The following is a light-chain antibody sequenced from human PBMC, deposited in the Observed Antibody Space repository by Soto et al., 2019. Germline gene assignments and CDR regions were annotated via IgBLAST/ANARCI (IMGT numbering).Light chain of an antibody. CDR1: QSISNL. J-gene: IGKJ1*01. Sequence: QMPQSPSTLSASVGDRVTITCRASQSISNLLAWYQQKPGKAPYLLIYKASSLQSGVPSRFSGSPSGTEFSLTISSLQPDDFASYYCHQYYSYPWMFGQGTKVDIK. V-gene: IGKV1-5*03. CDR2: KAS. CDR3: HQYYSYPWM.